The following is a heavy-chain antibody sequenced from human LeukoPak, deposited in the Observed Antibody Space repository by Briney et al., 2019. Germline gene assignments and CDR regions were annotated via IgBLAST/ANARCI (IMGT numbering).Heavy chain of an antibody. CDR3: ARDHPNKRTDY. V-gene: IGHV3-11*04. J-gene: IGHJ4*02. Sequence: GGSLRLSCAASGFIFSDYSMTWLRQAPGKGLEWVSYISRSGSSTYYADSVKGRFTISRDNAKNSLYLQMNSLRVEDTAIYYCARDHPNKRTDYWGQGTLVSVSS. CDR2: ISRSGSST. CDR1: GFIFSDYS. D-gene: IGHD2/OR15-2a*01.